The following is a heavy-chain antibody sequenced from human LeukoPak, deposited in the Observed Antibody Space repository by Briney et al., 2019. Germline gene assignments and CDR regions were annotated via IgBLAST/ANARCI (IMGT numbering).Heavy chain of an antibody. Sequence: GGSLRLSCAAPGFTFSSYGMHWVRQAPGKGLERVAVIWYDGSNKYYADSVKGRFTISRDNSKNTLYLQMNSLRAEDTAVYYCAREALRYYTNGVCPADYWGQGTLVTVSS. CDR1: GFTFSSYG. D-gene: IGHD2-8*01. J-gene: IGHJ4*02. V-gene: IGHV3-33*08. CDR3: AREALRYYTNGVCPADY. CDR2: IWYDGSNK.